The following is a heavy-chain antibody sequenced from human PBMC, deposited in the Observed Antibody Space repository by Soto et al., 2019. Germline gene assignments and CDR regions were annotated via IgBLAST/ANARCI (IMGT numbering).Heavy chain of an antibody. CDR1: GLTLSDHY. CDR3: PSGAPSFDA. V-gene: IGHV3-72*01. J-gene: IGHJ4*02. D-gene: IGHD3-16*01. Sequence: EVQLVQSGGGLVQPGGSLRLSCAASGLTLSDHYMDWVRQTPGKGLEWIGRSRNKVIGYTTENAASAKGRFTISREDSKNSLYLQKNSLRTDDTAIYYCPSGAPSFDAWGQGTLVTVSS. CDR2: SRNKVIGYTT.